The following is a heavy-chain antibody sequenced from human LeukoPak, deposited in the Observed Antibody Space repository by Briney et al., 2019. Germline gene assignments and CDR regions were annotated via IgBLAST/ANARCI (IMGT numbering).Heavy chain of an antibody. CDR1: GGSLSGYY. D-gene: IGHD2-2*02. J-gene: IGHJ6*02. Sequence: PSETLSLTCAVYGGSLSGYYWSWIRQPPGKGLEWIGEINHSGSTNYNPSLKSRVTISVDTSKNQFSLKLSSVTAADTAVYYCARGGYCSSTSCYTGRAYYGMDVWGQGTTVTVSS. CDR2: INHSGST. V-gene: IGHV4-34*01. CDR3: ARGGYCSSTSCYTGRAYYGMDV.